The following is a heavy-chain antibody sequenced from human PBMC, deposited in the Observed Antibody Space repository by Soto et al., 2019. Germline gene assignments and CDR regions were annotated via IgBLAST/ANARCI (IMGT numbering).Heavy chain of an antibody. CDR1: GFTFSGSA. CDR2: IRSKTYSYAT. D-gene: IGHD6-13*01. V-gene: IGHV3-73*01. J-gene: IGHJ6*03. Sequence: EVQLVESGGGLVQPGGSLKLSCAASGFTFSGSAMHWVRQASGKGLEWVGHIRSKTYSYATAYAASVKGRFTISRDDSKPTAYLQMNSLKAEDTAMYYCPRSSFDYYYYMDVWGRGTAVTVSS. CDR3: PRSSFDYYYYMDV.